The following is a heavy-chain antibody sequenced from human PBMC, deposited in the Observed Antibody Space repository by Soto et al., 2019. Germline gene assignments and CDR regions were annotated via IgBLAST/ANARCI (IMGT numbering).Heavy chain of an antibody. CDR1: GFTFNNYA. V-gene: IGHV3-23*01. Sequence: EVQLLESGGGLVQPGGSLRLSCAASGFTFNNYAMTWVRQAPGKGLEWVSAMSGGGDTTSYADSVKGRFTVSRDGSQDELYPQMSSLRAEDTALYYCAKGRGGAGSLTPRVDFWGQGTLVTVSS. CDR3: AKGRGGAGSLTPRVDF. J-gene: IGHJ4*02. D-gene: IGHD3-10*01. CDR2: MSGGGDTT.